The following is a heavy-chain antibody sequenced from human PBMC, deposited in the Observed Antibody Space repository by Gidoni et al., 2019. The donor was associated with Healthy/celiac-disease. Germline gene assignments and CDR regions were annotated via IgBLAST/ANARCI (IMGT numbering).Heavy chain of an antibody. V-gene: IGHV4-59*01. J-gene: IGHJ4*02. Sequence: QVQLQESGPGLVKPSETLSLTCTVSGGSISSYYWSWIRQPPGKGLEWIGYIYYSGSTNYNPSLKSRVTISVDTSKNQFSLKLSSVTAADTAVYYCARTVLRYSRTFDYWGQGTLVTVSS. CDR1: GGSISSYY. CDR2: IYYSGST. D-gene: IGHD3-9*01. CDR3: ARTVLRYSRTFDY.